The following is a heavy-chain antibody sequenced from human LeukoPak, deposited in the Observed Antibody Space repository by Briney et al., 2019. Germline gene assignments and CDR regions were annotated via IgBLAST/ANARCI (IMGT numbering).Heavy chain of an antibody. Sequence: PSETLSLNCAVYGGSFYVYHWSWTRQPPGKEREWISEINHSGSTNYNTSLKSRVTISVDTSKNPFSLKLSSVTAADTAVYYCARVPHIVVVTAIASQAFDIWGQGTMVTVSS. CDR1: GGSFYVYH. D-gene: IGHD2-21*02. CDR2: INHSGST. CDR3: ARVPHIVVVTAIASQAFDI. J-gene: IGHJ3*02. V-gene: IGHV4-34*01.